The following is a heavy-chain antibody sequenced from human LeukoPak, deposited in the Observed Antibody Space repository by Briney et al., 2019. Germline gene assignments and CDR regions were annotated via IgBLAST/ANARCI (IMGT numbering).Heavy chain of an antibody. D-gene: IGHD2-21*02. J-gene: IGHJ4*02. Sequence: ASVKVSCKASGYTFTGYYMHWVRQAPGQGLEWMGWINPNSGGTNYAQKFQGWVTMTRDTSISTAYIELSRLRSDDTAVYYCARGHCGGDCYLDYWGQGTLVTVSS. V-gene: IGHV1-2*04. CDR3: ARGHCGGDCYLDY. CDR2: INPNSGGT. CDR1: GYTFTGYY.